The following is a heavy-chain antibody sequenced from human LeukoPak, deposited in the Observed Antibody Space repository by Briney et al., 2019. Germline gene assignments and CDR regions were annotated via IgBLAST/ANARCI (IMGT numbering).Heavy chain of an antibody. Sequence: SETLSLTCAVSGYSISSGYYWGWIRQPPGKGLEWIGSIYHSGSTYYNPSLKSRVTISVDTSKNQFSLKLSSVTAADTAVYYCARGGYFDGPYYFDYWGQGTLVTVSS. J-gene: IGHJ4*02. CDR2: IYHSGST. CDR1: GYSISSGYY. CDR3: ARGGYFDGPYYFDY. V-gene: IGHV4-38-2*01. D-gene: IGHD3-9*01.